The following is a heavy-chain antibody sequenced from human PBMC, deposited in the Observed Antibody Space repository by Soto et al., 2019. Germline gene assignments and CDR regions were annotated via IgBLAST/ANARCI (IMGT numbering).Heavy chain of an antibody. D-gene: IGHD3-3*01. CDR1: GGSISSGGYY. CDR3: ARDRPGVGNGKYGDFWSGYYNDYYYGMDV. Sequence: SETLSLTCTVSGGSISSGGYYWSWISQHAGKGLEWIGYIYYSGSTYYNPSLKSRVTISVDTSKNQFSLKLSSVTAADTAVYYCARDRPGVGNGKYGDFWSGYYNDYYYGMDVWGQGTTVTVSS. CDR2: IYYSGST. V-gene: IGHV4-31*03. J-gene: IGHJ6*02.